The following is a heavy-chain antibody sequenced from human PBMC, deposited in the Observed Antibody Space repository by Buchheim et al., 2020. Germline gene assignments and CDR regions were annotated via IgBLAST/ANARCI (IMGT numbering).Heavy chain of an antibody. CDR2: MNPNSGNT. Sequence: QVQLVQSGAEVKKPGASVKVSCKASGYTFTSYDINWVRQATGQGLEWMGWMNPNSGNTGYAQKFQGRVTMTRNNSISTAYMELSSLRSEDTAVYYCARDGGSAAMVMVTGYYYGMDVWGQGTT. CDR1: GYTFTSYD. D-gene: IGHD5-18*01. V-gene: IGHV1-8*01. J-gene: IGHJ6*02. CDR3: ARDGGSAAMVMVTGYYYGMDV.